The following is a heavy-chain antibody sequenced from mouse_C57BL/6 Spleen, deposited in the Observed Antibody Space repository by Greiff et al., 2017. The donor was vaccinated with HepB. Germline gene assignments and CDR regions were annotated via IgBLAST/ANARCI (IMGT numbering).Heavy chain of an antibody. D-gene: IGHD1-1*01. CDR2: IRNKANGYTT. Sequence: EVQLVESGGGLVQPGGSLSLSCAASGFTFTDYYMSWVRQPPGKALEWLGFIRNKANGYTTEYSASVKGRFTISRDNSQSILYLQMNALRAEDSATYYCASSSYYGSSNWYFDVWGTGTTVTVSS. J-gene: IGHJ1*03. CDR1: GFTFTDYY. V-gene: IGHV7-3*01. CDR3: ASSSYYGSSNWYFDV.